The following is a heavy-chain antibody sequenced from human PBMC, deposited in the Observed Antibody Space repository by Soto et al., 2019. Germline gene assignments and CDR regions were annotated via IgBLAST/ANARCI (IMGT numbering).Heavy chain of an antibody. CDR1: GDSVSSNSAA. CDR2: TYYRSKWYN. CDR3: ARERSSSCYAWFDP. Sequence: SQTLSLTCAISGDSVSSNSAAWNWIRQSPSRGLEWLGRTYYRSKWYNDYAVSVKSRITINQDTPKNQFYLQLNSVTPEDTAVYYCARERSSSCYAWFDPWGQGTLVTVSS. J-gene: IGHJ5*02. V-gene: IGHV6-1*01. D-gene: IGHD6-13*01.